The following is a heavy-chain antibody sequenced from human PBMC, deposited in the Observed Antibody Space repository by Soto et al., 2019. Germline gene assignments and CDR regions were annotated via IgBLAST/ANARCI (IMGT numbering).Heavy chain of an antibody. CDR1: GYTFTSYG. V-gene: IGHV1-18*01. Sequence: QVQLVQSGAEVKKPGASVKVSCKASGYTFTSYGISWVRQAPGQGLEWMGWISAYNGNTNYAQKLQGRVTMTTDTSTSTGYMELRSLRSDDTAVYFSAGDGGVQARFDTWGQGTMVAVSS. CDR3: AGDGGVQARFDT. J-gene: IGHJ5*02. CDR2: ISAYNGNT. D-gene: IGHD2-8*02.